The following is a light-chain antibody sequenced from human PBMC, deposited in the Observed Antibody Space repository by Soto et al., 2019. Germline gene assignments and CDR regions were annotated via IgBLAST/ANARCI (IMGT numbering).Light chain of an antibody. Sequence: IQMTQSPSSLSASVLHRVTITCLARQSVSSYLNWYQQKAGKAPKLLIYAASTLQSGVPSRFSGSGSGTDFTLVISSLQPEDFATYFCQQTDRTPLTFGGGTKVDIK. CDR1: QSVSSY. J-gene: IGKJ4*01. CDR2: AAS. CDR3: QQTDRTPLT. V-gene: IGKV1-39*01.